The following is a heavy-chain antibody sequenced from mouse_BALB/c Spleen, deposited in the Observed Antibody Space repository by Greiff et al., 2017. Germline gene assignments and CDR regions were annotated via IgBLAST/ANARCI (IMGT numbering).Heavy chain of an antibody. D-gene: IGHD2-1*01. Sequence: EVQLVESGPELVKPGASVKISCKASGYSFTGYFMNWVMQSHGKSLEWIGRINPYNGDTFYNQKFKGKATLTVDKSSSTAHMELRSLASEDSAVYYCARLNYGNYTLYAMDYWGQGTSVTVSS. CDR3: ARLNYGNYTLYAMDY. CDR1: GYSFTGYF. V-gene: IGHV1-20*02. J-gene: IGHJ4*01. CDR2: INPYNGDT.